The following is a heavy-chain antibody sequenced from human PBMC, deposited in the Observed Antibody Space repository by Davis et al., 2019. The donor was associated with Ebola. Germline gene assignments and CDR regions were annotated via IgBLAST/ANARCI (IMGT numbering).Heavy chain of an antibody. J-gene: IGHJ4*02. CDR2: INSDGRST. Sequence: PAGSLSLSCAASAPTLSTYWMPWVRQSPGKGLVWVSRINSDGRSTSYADSVKGRFTISRDNSKNTLYLQMNRLRAEDTAVYYCTKDALGYYFDYWGQGTLVTVSS. CDR3: TKDALGYYFDY. V-gene: IGHV3-74*01. CDR1: APTLSTYW.